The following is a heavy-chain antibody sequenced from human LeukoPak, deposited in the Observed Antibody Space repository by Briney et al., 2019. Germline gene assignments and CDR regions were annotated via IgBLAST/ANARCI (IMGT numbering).Heavy chain of an antibody. D-gene: IGHD7-27*01. V-gene: IGHV4-59*01. CDR3: ARSGYYYYGMDV. Sequence: PSETLSLTCTVSGGSISSYYWSWIRQPPGKGLEWIGYIYSSGSTNYNPSLKSRVTISVDTSKNQFSLKLSSVTAADTAVYYCARSGYYYYGMDVWGQGTTVTVSS. J-gene: IGHJ6*02. CDR1: GGSISSYY. CDR2: IYSSGST.